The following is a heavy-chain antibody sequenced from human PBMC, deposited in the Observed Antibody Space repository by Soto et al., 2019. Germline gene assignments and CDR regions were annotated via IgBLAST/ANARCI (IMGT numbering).Heavy chain of an antibody. J-gene: IGHJ5*02. V-gene: IGHV4-31*03. CDR3: AGGSSKSWFDP. CDR1: NGSISSSGYY. D-gene: IGHD6-6*01. Sequence: QVQLQESGPELAKPSQTLSLTCNVSNGSISSSGYYWSWIRQHPGQGLEWIGYIYYSGSTYYNPSLKSRVTISVDTSKNQFSLKLGSVTAADTAIYYCAGGSSKSWFDPWGQGTLVTVSS. CDR2: IYYSGST.